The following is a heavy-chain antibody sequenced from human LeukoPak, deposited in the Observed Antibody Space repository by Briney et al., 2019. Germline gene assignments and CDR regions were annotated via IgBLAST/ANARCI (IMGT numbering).Heavy chain of an antibody. D-gene: IGHD4-17*01. Sequence: SETLSLTCTISGYSISSGYYWGWFRQPPGKGLEWIGTVYHTGSTYYNPSLKSRVTISIDTSKNQFSLRLSSVTAADTAVYYCVRLIHGDSDDYWGQGTLVTVSS. CDR2: VYHTGST. CDR1: GYSISSGYY. V-gene: IGHV4-38-2*02. J-gene: IGHJ4*02. CDR3: VRLIHGDSDDY.